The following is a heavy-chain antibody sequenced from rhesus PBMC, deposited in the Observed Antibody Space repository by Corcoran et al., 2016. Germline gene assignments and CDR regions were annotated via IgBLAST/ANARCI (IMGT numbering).Heavy chain of an antibody. J-gene: IGHJ4*01. CDR3: ARAGVGGYYFDY. D-gene: IGHD2-39*01. CDR2: EDPEEGEA. V-gene: IGHV1-111*02. Sequence: EVQLVQSGAEVQKPGASVTLSCKASGYPFTDHYLNWVRPAPGKGLEWMGREDPEEGEADNAQKFEDRVTSTADMSTDTAYMELSSLRSEDTAVYYCARAGVGGYYFDYGGQGVLVTVSS. CDR1: GYPFTDHY.